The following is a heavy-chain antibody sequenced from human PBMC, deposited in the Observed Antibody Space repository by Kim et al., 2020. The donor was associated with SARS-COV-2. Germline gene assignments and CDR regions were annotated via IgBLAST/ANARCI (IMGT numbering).Heavy chain of an antibody. V-gene: IGHV4-31*03. D-gene: IGHD3-3*01. J-gene: IGHJ4*02. Sequence: SETLSLTCTVSGGSISSGGYYWSWIRQHPGKGLEWIGYIYYSGSTYYNPSLKSRVTISVDTSKNQFSLKLSSVTAAYTAVYYCARVTTIFGVVVSGFDYWGQGTLVTVSS. CDR2: IYYSGST. CDR1: GGSISSGGYY. CDR3: ARVTTIFGVVVSGFDY.